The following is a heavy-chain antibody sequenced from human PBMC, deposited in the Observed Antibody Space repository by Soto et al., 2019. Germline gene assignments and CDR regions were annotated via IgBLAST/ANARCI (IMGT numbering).Heavy chain of an antibody. V-gene: IGHV1-18*01. Sequence: ASVKVSCKASGYTFTSYGISWVRQAPGQGLEWMGWISAYNGNTNYAQKLQGRVTMTTDTSTSTAYMELRSLRSDDTAVYYCAREIDWNYRLNVGYMDVWGKGTTVTVSS. CDR3: AREIDWNYRLNVGYMDV. J-gene: IGHJ6*03. CDR2: ISAYNGNT. D-gene: IGHD1-7*01. CDR1: GYTFTSYG.